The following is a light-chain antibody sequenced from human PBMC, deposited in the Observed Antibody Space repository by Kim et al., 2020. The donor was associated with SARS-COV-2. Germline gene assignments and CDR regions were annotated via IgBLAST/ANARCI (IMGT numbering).Light chain of an antibody. Sequence: GQRVTISCSGSSSNIGSNFVNWYQQLPGTAPKLLIYSNNQRPSGVPDRFSGSKSGTSASLAISGLRSEDEADYYCAAWDGSLSGKVFGGGTRLTVL. CDR3: AAWDGSLSGKV. CDR2: SNN. V-gene: IGLV1-47*01. CDR1: SSNIGSNF. J-gene: IGLJ3*02.